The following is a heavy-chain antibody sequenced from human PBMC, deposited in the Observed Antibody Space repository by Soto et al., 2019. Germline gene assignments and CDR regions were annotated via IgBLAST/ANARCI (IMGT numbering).Heavy chain of an antibody. D-gene: IGHD3-3*01. CDR1: SYVIESGHY. CDR2: IYDSGTT. V-gene: IGHV4-38-2*01. Sequence: SETLSLTCVVSSYVIESGHYWGWVRQPPGKGLERVGSIYDSGTTYYNPSLRSRVTISADTSKNQFSLSLTSVTAADTAVYYCARSPQYYTPGSSPFDYWGPGTMVTVSS. J-gene: IGHJ4*03. CDR3: ARSPQYYTPGSSPFDY.